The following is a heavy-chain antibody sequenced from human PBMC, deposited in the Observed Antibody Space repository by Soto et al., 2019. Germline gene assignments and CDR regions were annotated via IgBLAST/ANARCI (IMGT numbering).Heavy chain of an antibody. CDR2: IWYDGSNK. D-gene: IGHD5-18*01. CDR1: GFTFSSYG. Sequence: GGSLRLSCAASGFTFSSYGMHWVRQAPGKGLEWVAVIWYDGSNKYYADSVKGRFTISRDNSKNTLYLQMNSLRAEDTAVYYCARDRMDFEGTAMVQDYWGQGTLVTVSS. CDR3: ARDRMDFEGTAMVQDY. V-gene: IGHV3-33*01. J-gene: IGHJ4*02.